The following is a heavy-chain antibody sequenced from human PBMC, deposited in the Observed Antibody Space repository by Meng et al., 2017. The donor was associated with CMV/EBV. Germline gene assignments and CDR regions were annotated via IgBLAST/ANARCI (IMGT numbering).Heavy chain of an antibody. Sequence: GESLKISCAASGFTFDIYGLHWARQAPGKGLEWVAFIRYDGSSTYSSDSVKGRLTISRDNSKNTMYLQMNSLTTEDTAIYYCAKDLWVRQLNTSPSFGYWGQGTLVTVSS. CDR2: IRYDGSST. J-gene: IGHJ4*02. V-gene: IGHV3-30*02. CDR1: GFTFDIYG. CDR3: AKDLWVRQLNTSPSFGY. D-gene: IGHD2-2*01.